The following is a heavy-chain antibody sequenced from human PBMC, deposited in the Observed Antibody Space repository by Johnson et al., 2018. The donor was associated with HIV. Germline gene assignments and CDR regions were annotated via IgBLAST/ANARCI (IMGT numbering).Heavy chain of an antibody. Sequence: VQLVESGGGLVQPGGSLRLSCAASGFTFSSYAMDWVRQAPGKGLEWVSFISGGDDDTYSADSVKGRFTISRDNSKNTLYLQMNSLRADDTAVYYCATLWFGEVSVYDAFDVWGQGTMVTVSS. CDR1: GFTFSSYA. CDR2: ISGGDDDT. J-gene: IGHJ3*01. CDR3: ATLWFGEVSVYDAFDV. V-gene: IGHV3-23*04. D-gene: IGHD3-10*01.